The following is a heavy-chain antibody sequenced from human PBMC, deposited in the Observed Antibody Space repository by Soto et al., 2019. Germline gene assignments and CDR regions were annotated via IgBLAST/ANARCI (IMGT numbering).Heavy chain of an antibody. J-gene: IGHJ4*02. CDR1: GYTVTNYW. V-gene: IGHV5-51*01. D-gene: IGHD1-26*01. CDR2: IYPGDFDT. Sequence: ESLTISRKGSGYTVTNYWIGLVRQMPGKGLEWMGIIYPGDFDTRYSPSFQGQVTISADKSINTAYLQWSSLTASDTAMYYCARVWEMATVAAFDNWGQGTLVTVSS. CDR3: ARVWEMATVAAFDN.